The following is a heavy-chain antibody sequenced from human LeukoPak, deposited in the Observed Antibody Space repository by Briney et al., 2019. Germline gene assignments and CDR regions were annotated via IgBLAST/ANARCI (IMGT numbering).Heavy chain of an antibody. CDR2: IKQDGSGK. Sequence: PGGSLRLSCSASGFTFSSYWMSWVRQAPGKGLEWVANIKQDGSGKYYVDSVKGRFTISRDNAKNSLYLQMNSLRAEDTAAYYCARDEGLLWFGEYCDYWGQGTLVTVSS. CDR1: GFTFSSYW. D-gene: IGHD3-10*01. V-gene: IGHV3-7*01. J-gene: IGHJ4*02. CDR3: ARDEGLLWFGEYCDY.